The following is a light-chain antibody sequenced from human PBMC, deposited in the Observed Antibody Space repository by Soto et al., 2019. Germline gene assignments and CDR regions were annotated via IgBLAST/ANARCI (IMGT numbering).Light chain of an antibody. J-gene: IGKJ1*01. V-gene: IGKV2-30*01. CDR1: ERLEYSDGVAY. CDR3: FQGTSWPGT. Sequence: DVVMTQSPVSLPVTLGQPASISRRSTERLEYSDGVAYLSWFQQRPGQSPRRLIYEVSLRDSGVPDRFSGSGAGTYFTLRISRVEAEDVGVYYCFQGTSWPGTFGQGTKVDIK. CDR2: EVS.